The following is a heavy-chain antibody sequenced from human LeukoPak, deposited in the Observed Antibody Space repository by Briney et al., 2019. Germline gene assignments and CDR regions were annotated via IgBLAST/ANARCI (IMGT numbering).Heavy chain of an antibody. CDR1: GFTVSRNY. CDR2: AYTGGST. D-gene: IGHD5-24*01. CDR3: ATSRGGASDAFDI. Sequence: GGSLILSCEASGFTVSRNYMSWVRQAPGKGLEWVSIAYTGGSTYYTDSVKGRFTISRDNSDNTLYLQMNSLRAEDTAVYYCATSRGGASDAFDIWGQGTMVTVSS. V-gene: IGHV3-66*01. J-gene: IGHJ3*02.